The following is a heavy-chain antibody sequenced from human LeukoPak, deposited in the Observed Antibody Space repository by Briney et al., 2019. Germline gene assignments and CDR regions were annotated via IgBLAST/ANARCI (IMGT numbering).Heavy chain of an antibody. CDR3: ARGYCTTTSCYFPLKGFDP. V-gene: IGHV4-31*03. J-gene: IGHJ5*02. CDR1: GGSINSGGYY. Sequence: PSGTLSLTCTVSGGSINSGGYYWNWIRQHPGQGLEWIRYIYYTGRTFYNPSPKIRVTMSADTSKNEFSLRLSSVTAADTAVYYCARGYCTTTSCYFPLKGFDPWGQGTLVTVSS. CDR2: IYYTGRT. D-gene: IGHD2-2*01.